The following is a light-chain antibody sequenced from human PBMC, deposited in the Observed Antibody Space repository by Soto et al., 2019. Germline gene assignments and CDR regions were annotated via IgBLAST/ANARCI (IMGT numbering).Light chain of an antibody. V-gene: IGKV1-27*01. Sequence: DIQMTQSPSSLSASVGDRVTVTCRASQGISNFLAWYQQKPGKVPKVLIYGASTLQSGVASRFSGSGFGTEFTLTISSLQPEDVATYYCQKYSSAPFPFGPGTKVDI. CDR3: QKYSSAPFP. CDR2: GAS. J-gene: IGKJ3*01. CDR1: QGISNF.